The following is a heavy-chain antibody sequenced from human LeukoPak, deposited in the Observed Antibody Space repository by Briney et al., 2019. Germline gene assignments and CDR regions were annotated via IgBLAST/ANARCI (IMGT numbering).Heavy chain of an antibody. CDR2: TYYRSKWYN. Sequence: KPSQTLSLTCAISGDSVSSNSAAWNWIRQSPSRGLEWLGRTYYRSKWYNDYAVSVKSRITINPDTSKNQFSLQLNSVTPEDTAVYYCARENYYYGSGSYVDFDYWGQGTLVTVSP. CDR3: ARENYYYGSGSYVDFDY. J-gene: IGHJ4*02. D-gene: IGHD3-10*01. CDR1: GDSVSSNSAA. V-gene: IGHV6-1*01.